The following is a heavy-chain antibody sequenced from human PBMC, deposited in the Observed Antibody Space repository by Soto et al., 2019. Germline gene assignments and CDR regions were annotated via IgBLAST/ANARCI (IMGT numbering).Heavy chain of an antibody. CDR3: AKDGRHCSGGSCPQGH. CDR1: GYTFTGHH. D-gene: IGHD2-15*01. Sequence: GASVNVSCKTSGYTFTGHHIHWVRQAPGQGLEWMGWINPISGGTKYREKFQGRVSITRDKSSSTAYMELSSLTSDDSAVYYCAKDGRHCSGGSCPQGHWGQGTLVTVSS. V-gene: IGHV1-2*02. J-gene: IGHJ4*02. CDR2: INPISGGT.